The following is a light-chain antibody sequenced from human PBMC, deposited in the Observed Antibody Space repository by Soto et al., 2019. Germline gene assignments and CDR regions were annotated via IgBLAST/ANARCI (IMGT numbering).Light chain of an antibody. J-gene: IGKJ1*01. CDR2: GAS. Sequence: EIVLTQSPGTLSLSPGERVTLSCRASQSVSSNYLVWYQQKPGQAPRLLIYGASSRATGVPDRFTGGGSGTDFTLPISRLEPEDFAVYYCQQYGTSPSGTFGQGTKVEIK. V-gene: IGKV3-20*01. CDR1: QSVSSNY. CDR3: QQYGTSPSGT.